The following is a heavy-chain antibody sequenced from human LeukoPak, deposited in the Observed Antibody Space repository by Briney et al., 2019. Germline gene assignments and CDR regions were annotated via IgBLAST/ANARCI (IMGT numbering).Heavy chain of an antibody. D-gene: IGHD2-2*02. J-gene: IGHJ4*02. CDR2: ISGNGGTI. V-gene: IGHV3-64*02. Sequence: GGSLRLSCAASGFAFSTYAMQWVRQAPEKGLEYVSGISGNGGTIYYADSMKGRFTMSRDNSRNTLYLQMGSLRPEDTAVYYCARDGKAINDYWGQGTLVTVSS. CDR3: ARDGKAINDY. CDR1: GFAFSTYA.